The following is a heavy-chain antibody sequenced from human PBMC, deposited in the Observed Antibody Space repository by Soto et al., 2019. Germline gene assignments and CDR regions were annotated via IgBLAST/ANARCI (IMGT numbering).Heavy chain of an antibody. CDR3: ARQAKIGDRSQFYFDS. Sequence: GGSLRLSCAASGFTFSSYWMHWVRQAPGKGLVWVSRINSDGSSTSYADSVKGRFTISRDDSQDTLYLQMDSLRPDDTAVYYCARQAKIGDRSQFYFDSWGQGTLVTVSS. CDR1: GFTFSSYW. D-gene: IGHD3-16*01. CDR2: INSDGSST. V-gene: IGHV3-74*01. J-gene: IGHJ4*02.